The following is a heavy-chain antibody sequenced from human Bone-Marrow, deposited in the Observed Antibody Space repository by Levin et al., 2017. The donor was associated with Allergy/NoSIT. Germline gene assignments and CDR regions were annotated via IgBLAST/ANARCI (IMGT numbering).Heavy chain of an antibody. V-gene: IGHV3-7*01. CDR2: IKEDGSEK. CDR1: GHTFSTYW. D-gene: IGHD2-2*01. CDR3: AKYSARYCGSASCPSAGAFDY. J-gene: IGHJ4*02. Sequence: GESLKISCAASGHTFSTYWMTWLRQAPGKGLEWVANIKEDGSEKYYVDSVKGRFTISRDNAKSSLYLQMNSLRGEDTAVYYCAKYSARYCGSASCPSAGAFDYWGQGTLVTVSS.